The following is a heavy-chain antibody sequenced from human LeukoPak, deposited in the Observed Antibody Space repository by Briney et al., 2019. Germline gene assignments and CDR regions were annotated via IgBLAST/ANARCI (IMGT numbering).Heavy chain of an antibody. D-gene: IGHD3-3*01. V-gene: IGHV4-59*01. CDR2: IYYSGST. J-gene: IGHJ6*04. Sequence: SETLSLTCTVSGGSISSYYWSWIRQPPGKGLEWIGYIYYSGSTNYNPSLKSRVTISVDTSKNQFSLKLSSVTAAGTAVYYCAREERHYDFWSGLDVWGKGTTVTVSS. CDR3: AREERHYDFWSGLDV. CDR1: GGSISSYY.